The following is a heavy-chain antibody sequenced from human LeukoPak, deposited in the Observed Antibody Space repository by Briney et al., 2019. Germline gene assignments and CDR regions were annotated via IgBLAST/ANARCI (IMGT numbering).Heavy chain of an antibody. J-gene: IGHJ4*02. CDR1: VFTFTISA. V-gene: IGHV1-58*02. Sequence: SVTVSFMSSVFTFTISAMQWVRQARGQRLEWIGWIVVGSGNTNYAQKFQERVTITRDMSTSTAYMELSSLRSEDTAVYYCAAAVYDSSGYYYEYYFDYWGQGTLVTVSS. CDR2: IVVGSGNT. D-gene: IGHD3-22*01. CDR3: AAAVYDSSGYYYEYYFDY.